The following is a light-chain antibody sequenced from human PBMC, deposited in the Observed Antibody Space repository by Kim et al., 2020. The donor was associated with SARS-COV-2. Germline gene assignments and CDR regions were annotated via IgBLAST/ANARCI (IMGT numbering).Light chain of an antibody. CDR3: QQYYNTPYI. V-gene: IGKV1-NL1*01. Sequence: SASVEDRITITGRASHDIGSSLAWYQQKPGRAPKLLLYATSTLENGVPSRFSGSGSGTDFTLTISSLQPEDFATYFCQQYYNTPYIFGQGTKLE. J-gene: IGKJ2*01. CDR2: ATS. CDR1: HDIGSS.